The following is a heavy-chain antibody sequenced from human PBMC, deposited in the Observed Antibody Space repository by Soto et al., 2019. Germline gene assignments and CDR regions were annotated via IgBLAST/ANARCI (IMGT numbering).Heavy chain of an antibody. J-gene: IGHJ6*03. CDR2: ISSSSSTI. V-gene: IGHV3-48*01. CDR3: ARVGYDFFAEQEYYMDV. Sequence: PGGSLRLSCAASGFTFSSYSMNWVRQAPGKGLEWVSYISSSSSTIYYADSVKGRFTISRDNAKNSLYLQMNSLRAEDTAVYYCARVGYDFFAEQEYYMDVWGKGTTVTVSS. CDR1: GFTFSSYS. D-gene: IGHD3-3*01.